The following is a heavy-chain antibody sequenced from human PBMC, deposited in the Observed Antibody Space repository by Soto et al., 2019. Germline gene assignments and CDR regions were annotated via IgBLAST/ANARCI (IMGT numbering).Heavy chain of an antibody. D-gene: IGHD3-22*01. J-gene: IGHJ4*02. CDR2: IDPSDSQT. Sequence: VEALKISCKGSGYSFAGYWITWVRQKPGKGLEWMGRIDPSDSQTYYSPSFRGHVTISVTKSITTVFLQWSSLRASDTAMYYCARQIYDSDTGPNFQYYFDSWGQGTPVSVSS. CDR1: GYSFAGYW. CDR3: ARQIYDSDTGPNFQYYFDS. V-gene: IGHV5-10-1*01.